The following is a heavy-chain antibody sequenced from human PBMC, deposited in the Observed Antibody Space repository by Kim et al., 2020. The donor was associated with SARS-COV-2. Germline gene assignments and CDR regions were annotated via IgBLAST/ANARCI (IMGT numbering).Heavy chain of an antibody. D-gene: IGHD3-10*01. Sequence: SVKGRFTISRDNSKNTLYLQMNSLRAEDTAVYYCAKDGYYGSGSYYKFDYWGQGTLVTVSS. V-gene: IGHV3-33*06. CDR3: AKDGYYGSGSYYKFDY. J-gene: IGHJ4*02.